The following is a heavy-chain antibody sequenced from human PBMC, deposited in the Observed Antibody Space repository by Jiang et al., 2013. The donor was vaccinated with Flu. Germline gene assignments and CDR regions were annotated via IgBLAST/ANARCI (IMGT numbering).Heavy chain of an antibody. D-gene: IGHD2-15*01. V-gene: IGHV1-69*06. Sequence: SGAEVKKPGSSVKVSCKASGGTFSSYAISWVRQAPGQGLEWMGGIIPIFGTANYAQKFQGRVTITADKSTSTAYMELSSLRSEDTAVYYCARGSEVVVASTHYYGMDVWGQGTTVTVSS. CDR2: IIPIFGTA. CDR1: GGTFSSYA. CDR3: ARGSEVVVASTHYYGMDV. J-gene: IGHJ6*02.